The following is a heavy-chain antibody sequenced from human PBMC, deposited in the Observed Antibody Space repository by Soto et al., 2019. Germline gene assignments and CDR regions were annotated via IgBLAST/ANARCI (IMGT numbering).Heavy chain of an antibody. V-gene: IGHV3-30*04. CDR3: ARGLAARNWFDP. CDR2: ISYDGSNK. D-gene: IGHD6-6*01. J-gene: IGHJ5*02. Sequence: GGSLRLSCAASGFTFSSYAMHWVRQAPGKGLEWVAVISYDGSNKYYPDSVKGRFTISRDNSKNTLYLQMNSLRAEDTAVYYCARGLAARNWFDPWGQGTLVTVSS. CDR1: GFTFSSYA.